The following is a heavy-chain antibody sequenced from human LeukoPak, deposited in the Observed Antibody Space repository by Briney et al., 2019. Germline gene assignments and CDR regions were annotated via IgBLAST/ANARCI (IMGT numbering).Heavy chain of an antibody. CDR2: IYHSGST. Sequence: PSETLSLTCAVSGYSISSGYYWGWIRQPPGKGLEWIGSIYHSGSTYHNPPLKSRVTISVDTSKNQFSLKLSSVTAADTAVYYCARLPRNYDILTGYSTDSRFDYWGQGTLVTVSS. CDR3: ARLPRNYDILTGYSTDSRFDY. D-gene: IGHD3-9*01. J-gene: IGHJ4*02. V-gene: IGHV4-38-2*01. CDR1: GYSISSGYY.